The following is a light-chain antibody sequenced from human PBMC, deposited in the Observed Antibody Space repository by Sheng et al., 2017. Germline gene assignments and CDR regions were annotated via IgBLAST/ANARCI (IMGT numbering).Light chain of an antibody. CDR1: NIGSKS. J-gene: IGLJ2*01. CDR2: NDR. Sequence: SYVLTQPPSVSVAPGQTATLTCEGNNIGSKSLHWYQQRPGQAPVMVVHNDRDRPSGIPERFSGSNSVNTATLTITSVEAGDEADYYCQVWDSSTNHVVFGERDHADRP. V-gene: IGLV3-21*02. CDR3: QVWDSSTNHVV.